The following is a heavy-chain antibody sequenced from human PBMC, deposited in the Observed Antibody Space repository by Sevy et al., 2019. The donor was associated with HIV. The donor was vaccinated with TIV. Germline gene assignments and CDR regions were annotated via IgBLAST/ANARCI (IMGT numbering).Heavy chain of an antibody. CDR2: IYSGGST. CDR3: ARGNSGSFDY. V-gene: IGHV3-53*03. D-gene: IGHD3-22*01. Sequence: GGSLRLSCAASGFTVSSNYMSWVRQAPGKGLEWVSVIYSGGSTYYADSVKGRFTISRDNAKNSLYLQMNSLRPEDTAVYYCARGNSGSFDYWGQGTLVTVSS. J-gene: IGHJ4*02. CDR1: GFTVSSNY.